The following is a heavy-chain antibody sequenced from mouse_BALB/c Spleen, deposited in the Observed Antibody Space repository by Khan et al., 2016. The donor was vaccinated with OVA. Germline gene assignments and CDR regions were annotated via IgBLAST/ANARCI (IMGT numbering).Heavy chain of an antibody. CDR3: ARQPYYHYYVMDY. CDR1: GFSLTSYG. CDR2: IWSDGST. J-gene: IGHJ4*01. Sequence: QMQLKQSGPGLVAPSQSLSITCTISGFSLTSYGIHWVRQPPGKGLEWLVVIWSDGSTTYNSTLKSRLSITKDNSKSQVFLKMNSLQTDDTAMYYCARQPYYHYYVMDYWGQGTSVTVSS. V-gene: IGHV2-6-1*01. D-gene: IGHD2-10*01.